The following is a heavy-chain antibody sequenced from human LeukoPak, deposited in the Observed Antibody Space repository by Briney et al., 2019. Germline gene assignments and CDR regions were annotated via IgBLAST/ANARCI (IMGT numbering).Heavy chain of an antibody. Sequence: ASVKVSCKASGYTFTSYDINWVRQATGQGLEWMGWMNPNSGNTGYAQKFQGRVTITRNTSISTAYMGLSSLRSEDTAVYYCATAAGTGDYYYYYYMDVWGKGTTVTVSS. CDR3: ATAAGTGDYYYYYYMDV. CDR2: MNPNSGNT. CDR1: GYTFTSYD. J-gene: IGHJ6*03. V-gene: IGHV1-8*03. D-gene: IGHD6-13*01.